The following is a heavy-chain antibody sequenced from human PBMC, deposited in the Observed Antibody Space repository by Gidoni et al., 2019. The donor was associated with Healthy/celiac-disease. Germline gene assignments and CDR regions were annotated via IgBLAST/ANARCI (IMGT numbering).Heavy chain of an antibody. D-gene: IGHD1-26*01. J-gene: IGHJ4*02. V-gene: IGHV3-30*18. CDR1: GFTFGSYG. CDR2: ISYDGSNK. Sequence: QVQLVESGGGVVQPGSSLRLPCAASGFTFGSYGMHWVRRAPGKGLEWVAVISYDGSNKYYADSVKGRFTISRDNSKNTLYLQMNSLRAEDTAVYYCAKDGGGSYFPTYYFDYWGQGTLVTVSS. CDR3: AKDGGGSYFPTYYFDY.